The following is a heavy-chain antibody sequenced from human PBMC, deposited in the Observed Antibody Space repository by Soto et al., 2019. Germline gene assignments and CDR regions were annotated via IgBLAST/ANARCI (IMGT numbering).Heavy chain of an antibody. CDR2: IRSKANSYAT. CDR1: GFTFSGSA. CDR3: TRQETSYGPIDY. Sequence: GGSLRLSCAASGFTFSGSAMHWVRQASGKGLEWVGRIRSKANSYATAYAASVKGRFTFSRDDSKNTAYLQMNSLKTEDTAVYYCTRQETSYGPIDYWGQGTLVTVSS. J-gene: IGHJ4*02. D-gene: IGHD5-18*01. V-gene: IGHV3-73*01.